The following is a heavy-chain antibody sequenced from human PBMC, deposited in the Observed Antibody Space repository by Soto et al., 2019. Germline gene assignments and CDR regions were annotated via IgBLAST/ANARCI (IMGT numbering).Heavy chain of an antibody. Sequence: ASVKVSCKASGGTFSSYAISWVRQAPGQGLEWMGGIIPIFGTANYAQKFQGRVTITADESTSTAYMELSSLRSEDTAVYYCARETAVVVPAAIGVYYYYGMDVWGQGTTVTVSS. CDR2: IIPIFGTA. J-gene: IGHJ6*02. V-gene: IGHV1-69*13. CDR1: GGTFSSYA. CDR3: ARETAVVVPAAIGVYYYYGMDV. D-gene: IGHD2-2*02.